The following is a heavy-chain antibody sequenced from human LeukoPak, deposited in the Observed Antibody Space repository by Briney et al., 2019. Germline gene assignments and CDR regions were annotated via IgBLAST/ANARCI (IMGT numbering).Heavy chain of an antibody. V-gene: IGHV3-48*01. CDR1: GFTFSSYS. Sequence: PGGSLRLSCAASGFTFSSYSMNWVRQAPGKGPEWVSYISSSSSTIYYADSVKGRFTISRDNAKNSLYLQMNSLRAEDTAVYYCARKGYDFWSAWGQGTLVTVSS. CDR3: ARKGYDFWSA. J-gene: IGHJ4*02. D-gene: IGHD3-3*01. CDR2: ISSSSSTI.